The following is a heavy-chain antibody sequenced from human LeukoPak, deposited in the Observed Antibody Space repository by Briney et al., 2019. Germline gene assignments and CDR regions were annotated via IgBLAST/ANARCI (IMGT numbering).Heavy chain of an antibody. Sequence: PGGSLRLSCVGSGFTLRSYAMSWVRQVPGKGLEWVSAISGDDGSTYYADSVKGRFTISRDNSKNTLYLQMNSLRAEDTAVYYCAKSGGVRFDPWGQGTLVTVSS. D-gene: IGHD3-16*01. CDR2: ISGDDGST. J-gene: IGHJ5*02. CDR1: GFTLRSYA. V-gene: IGHV3-23*01. CDR3: AKSGGVRFDP.